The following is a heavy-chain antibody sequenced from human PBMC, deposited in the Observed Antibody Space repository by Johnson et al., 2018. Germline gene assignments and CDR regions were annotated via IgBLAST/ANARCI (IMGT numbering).Heavy chain of an antibody. CDR1: GFTFSSYD. J-gene: IGHJ3*02. CDR2: IGTAGDT. Sequence: VQLQESGGGLVQPGGSLRLSCAASGFTFSSYDMHWVRQVIGKGLEWVSVIGTAGDTYYPGSVKGRFTISRENAKNSLYLQMNSLRAGDTAVYYCARGAGATSGGACDIWGQGTMVTVSS. D-gene: IGHD1-26*01. V-gene: IGHV3-13*01. CDR3: ARGAGATSGGACDI.